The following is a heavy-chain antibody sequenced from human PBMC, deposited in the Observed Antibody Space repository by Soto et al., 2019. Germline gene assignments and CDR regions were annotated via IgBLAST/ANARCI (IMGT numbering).Heavy chain of an antibody. Sequence: QVQLVQSGAEMKKPGSSVKVSCQSSGGTFNTYAMNWVRQAPGQGPEWMGDISPMFGAANYAPKFHGRVTITADESTGTSYMQVSSLSSEDTALYFCAREVQVHTPAFVYGGQGTLVTVSS. V-gene: IGHV1-69*19. CDR3: AREVQVHTPAFVY. J-gene: IGHJ4*02. D-gene: IGHD3-10*01. CDR2: ISPMFGAA. CDR1: GGTFNTYA.